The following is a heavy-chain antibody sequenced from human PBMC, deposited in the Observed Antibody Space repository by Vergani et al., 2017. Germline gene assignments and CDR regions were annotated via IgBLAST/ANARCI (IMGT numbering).Heavy chain of an antibody. V-gene: IGHV3-9*02. D-gene: IGHD3-10*01. CDR1: GFTSAGYA. J-gene: IGHJ4*02. Sequence: EVQLEESGGGLVLPGRSLRLSCVASGFTSAGYAMHWVRQAPGKGLEWVSGISWNSNSIGYADSVKGRFTISRDNAKNSLYLQMNSLRAEDTAVYYCARITMVRGVIPTKDYWGQGTLVTVSS. CDR3: ARITMVRGVIPTKDY. CDR2: ISWNSNSI.